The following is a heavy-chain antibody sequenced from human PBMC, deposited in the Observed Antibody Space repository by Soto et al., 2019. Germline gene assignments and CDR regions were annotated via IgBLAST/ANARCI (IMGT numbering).Heavy chain of an antibody. CDR1: GSPISDNY. J-gene: IGHJ4*02. CDR3: ARYDYNGYYFDY. V-gene: IGHV4-59*08. D-gene: IGHD4-4*01. Sequence: PSETLSLTCTVSGSPISDNYWSWFRQAPGQGLEWVGYIYYTGTTTYHPSLKSRVTISLDTSKSQFSLILRSVTAADTAVYYCARYDYNGYYFDYWGQGTLVTVSS. CDR2: IYYTGTT.